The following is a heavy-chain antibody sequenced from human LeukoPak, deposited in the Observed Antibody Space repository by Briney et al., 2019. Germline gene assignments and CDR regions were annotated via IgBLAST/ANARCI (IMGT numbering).Heavy chain of an antibody. J-gene: IGHJ4*02. Sequence: PSETLSLTCTVSGGSISSYYCSWLRQPAGKGLEWTGRIYTSGSTNYNPSLKSRVTMSVDTSKNQFSLKLSSVTAADTAVYYCARDRWGSSGYFTYFDSWGQGTLVTVSS. CDR2: IYTSGST. V-gene: IGHV4-4*07. CDR3: ARDRWGSSGYFTYFDS. D-gene: IGHD3-22*01. CDR1: GGSISSYY.